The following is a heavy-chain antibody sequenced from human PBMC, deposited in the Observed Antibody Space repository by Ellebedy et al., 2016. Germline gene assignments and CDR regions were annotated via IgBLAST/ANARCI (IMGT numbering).Heavy chain of an antibody. Sequence: GESLKISCEVSGLTFWSYDIHWVRQAPGKGLEWVAITGSDGNTQVYADSLRGRFRISRDNFRNMVYLQMNALRVDDTAVYFCVKPRYDGTGTPFDDWGPGTRVTVSS. CDR1: GLTFWSYD. CDR3: VKPRYDGTGTPFDD. CDR2: TGSDGNTQ. V-gene: IGHV3-30*02. J-gene: IGHJ4*02. D-gene: IGHD1-1*01.